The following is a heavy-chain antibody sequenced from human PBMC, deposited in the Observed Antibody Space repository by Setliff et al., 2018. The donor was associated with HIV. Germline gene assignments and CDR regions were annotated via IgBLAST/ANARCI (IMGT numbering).Heavy chain of an antibody. CDR3: VRVYRAGSWDY. CDR1: GFTFDDYG. D-gene: IGHD6-13*01. Sequence: GGSLRLSCAASGFTFDDYGMSWVRQAPGKGLEWVSGINWNGGSTIYYADSVKGRFTISRDNAKNSLYLQMNSLRAEDTAVYYCVRVYRAGSWDYWGQGTLVTVSS. CDR2: INWNGGSTI. J-gene: IGHJ4*02. V-gene: IGHV3-20*04.